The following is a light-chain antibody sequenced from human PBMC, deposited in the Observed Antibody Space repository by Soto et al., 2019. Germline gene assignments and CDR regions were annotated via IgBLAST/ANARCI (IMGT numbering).Light chain of an antibody. Sequence: EIVMTQSPATLSVSPGERATLSCRASQSVSSYLLWYQQKPGQAPRLHIYDASNRATGIPDRFSGSGSGTDFTLTISRLEPEDFAVYYCQQYGSSGTFGQGTKVDI. CDR2: DAS. CDR3: QQYGSSGT. CDR1: QSVSSY. J-gene: IGKJ1*01. V-gene: IGKV3-20*01.